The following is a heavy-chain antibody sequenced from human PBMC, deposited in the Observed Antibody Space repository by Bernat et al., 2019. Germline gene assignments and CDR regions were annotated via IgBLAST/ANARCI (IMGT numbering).Heavy chain of an antibody. CDR2: ISYDGSEK. Sequence: QVQLVESGGGVVQPGTSLRLSCAASGFTFSSYAMHWVRQAPGKGLEWVAVISYDGSEKYYADSVKGRFTISRDNSKNTLSLQMNSLRPEDTAMYYCATSLLTGVPDAFNIWGHGTLVTVSS. V-gene: IGHV3-30*01. CDR3: ATSLLTGVPDAFNI. CDR1: GFTFSSYA. D-gene: IGHD2-21*01. J-gene: IGHJ3*02.